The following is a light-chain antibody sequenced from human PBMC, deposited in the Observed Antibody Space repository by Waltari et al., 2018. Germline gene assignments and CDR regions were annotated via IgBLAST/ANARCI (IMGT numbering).Light chain of an antibody. V-gene: IGKV1-5*03. Sequence: DIQMTQSPSTLSASVGHRVTIPCRASQSISSWLAWYQQKPGKAPKLLIYKASSLESGVPSRFSGSGSGTEFTLTISSLQPDDFATYYCQQYNSYSHTFGPGTKVDIK. CDR2: KAS. CDR1: QSISSW. CDR3: QQYNSYSHT. J-gene: IGKJ3*01.